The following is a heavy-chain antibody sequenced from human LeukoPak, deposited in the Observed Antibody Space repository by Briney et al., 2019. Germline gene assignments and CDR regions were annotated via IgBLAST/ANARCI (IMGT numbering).Heavy chain of an antibody. J-gene: IGHJ4*02. D-gene: IGHD6-13*01. CDR3: VRGPQGIAAAAMWY. CDR1: GYTFTIYG. Sequence: ASVTVSFTASGYTFTIYGISWVRQAPGQGLEWTGWISAYNGNTNYAQKFQGRVTMTTDTSTSTAYMELRSLRSDDSAVYYCVRGPQGIAAAAMWYWGQGTLVTVSS. V-gene: IGHV1-18*01. CDR2: ISAYNGNT.